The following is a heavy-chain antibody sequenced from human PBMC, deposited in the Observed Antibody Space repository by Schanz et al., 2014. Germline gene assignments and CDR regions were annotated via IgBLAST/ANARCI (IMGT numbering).Heavy chain of an antibody. V-gene: IGHV1-46*01. CDR2: INPSGGST. Sequence: QVQLVQSGSELKKPGASVKVSCKASGYTFAAYFIHWVRQAPGQGLEWMATINPSGGSTSFAQKFQGRVTMTRATSTSTVNMELTSLRSEDTAVYYCARDPYSASYFPSPPLYGLDVWGQGTTVTVSS. D-gene: IGHD1-26*01. J-gene: IGHJ6*02. CDR1: GYTFAAYF. CDR3: ARDPYSASYFPSPPLYGLDV.